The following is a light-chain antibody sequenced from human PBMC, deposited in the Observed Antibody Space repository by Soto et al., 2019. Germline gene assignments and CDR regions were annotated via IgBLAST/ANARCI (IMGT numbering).Light chain of an antibody. CDR2: KVS. V-gene: IGKV2-30*02. CDR1: ESRVHSDGIAY. J-gene: IGKJ5*01. CDR3: MPGTRRPIT. Sequence: IPGPLRFLHDPLGEPTWMCGMSDESRVHSDGIAYFSWFQQRPGRSPRRLIYKVSIRDSGVPASVSGSRSGNAFALKIRRVEAEDVGVYVCMPGTRRPITLGPGTRVEIK.